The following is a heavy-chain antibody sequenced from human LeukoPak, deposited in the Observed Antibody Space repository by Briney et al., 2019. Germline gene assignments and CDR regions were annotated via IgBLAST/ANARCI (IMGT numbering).Heavy chain of an antibody. CDR2: INPNSGGT. D-gene: IGHD3-22*01. CDR1: GYTFTGYY. Sequence: ASVKVSCKASGYTFTGYYMHWVRQAPGQGLEWMGWINPNSGGTNYAQKFQGRVTMTRDTSISTAYMELSRLRSDDTAVYYCARGVLTYYYDSSGYFAGGYWGQGTLVTVSS. J-gene: IGHJ4*02. CDR3: ARGVLTYYYDSSGYFAGGY. V-gene: IGHV1-2*02.